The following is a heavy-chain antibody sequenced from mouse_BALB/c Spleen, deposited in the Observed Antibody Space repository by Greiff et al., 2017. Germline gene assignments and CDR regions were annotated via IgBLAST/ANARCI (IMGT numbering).Heavy chain of an antibody. J-gene: IGHJ4*01. Sequence: EVQLQQSGPELVKPGASVKISCKASGYTFTDYNMHWVKQSHGKSLEWIGYIYPYNGGTGYNQKFKSKATLTVDNSSSTAYMELRSLTSEDSAVYYCARKDIYYDYDGAMDYWGQGTSVTVSS. V-gene: IGHV1S29*02. CDR1: GYTFTDYN. D-gene: IGHD2-4*01. CDR3: ARKDIYYDYDGAMDY. CDR2: IYPYNGGT.